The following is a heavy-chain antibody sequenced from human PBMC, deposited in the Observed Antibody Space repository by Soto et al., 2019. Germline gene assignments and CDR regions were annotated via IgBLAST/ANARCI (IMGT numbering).Heavy chain of an antibody. D-gene: IGHD5-12*01. CDR1: GFTFDEHS. V-gene: IGHV3-9*01. J-gene: IGHJ4*02. CDR2: INYNGGRV. CDR3: SKGRPRYSGLDTDFDA. Sequence: EVRVVESGGGFVQPGRSLRLSCPVYGFTFDEHSMHWVRQAPGKGLEWVSGINYNGGRVAYVDSVRGRCTIARDNAHISLFLQMNSLRPEDTGLYFCSKGRPRYSGLDTDFDAWGQGTPVTVSS.